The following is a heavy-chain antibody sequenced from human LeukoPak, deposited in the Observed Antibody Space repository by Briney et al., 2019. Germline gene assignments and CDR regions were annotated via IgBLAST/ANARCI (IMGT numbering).Heavy chain of an antibody. CDR1: GFTFSNAW. CDR3: TTTLGISTAARPEGLFDY. CDR2: IKSKTDGGTT. Sequence: GGSLRLSCAASGFTFSNAWMSWVRQAPGKGLEWVGRIKSKTDGGTTDYAAPVKGRFTISRDDSKNTLYLQMNSLKTEDTAVYYCTTTLGISTAARPEGLFDYWGQGTLVTVSS. D-gene: IGHD6-6*01. V-gene: IGHV3-15*01. J-gene: IGHJ4*02.